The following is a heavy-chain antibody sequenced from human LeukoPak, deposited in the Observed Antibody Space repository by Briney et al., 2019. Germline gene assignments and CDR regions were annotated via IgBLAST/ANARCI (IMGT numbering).Heavy chain of an antibody. CDR2: IHYSGRI. J-gene: IGHJ4*02. CDR3: SRGTDAYKCGNS. Sequence: PSETLSLTCAVYGGSFSGYYWTWIRQPPGKGLEWIGEIHYSGRINYNPSLKSRVTISADTSNNHFSLKMNSVTAADTGVYYCSRGTDAYKCGNSWGQGTLVTVSS. D-gene: IGHD5-24*01. V-gene: IGHV4-34*01. CDR1: GGSFSGYY.